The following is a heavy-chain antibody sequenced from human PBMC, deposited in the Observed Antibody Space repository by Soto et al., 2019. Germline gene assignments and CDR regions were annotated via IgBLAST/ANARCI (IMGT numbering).Heavy chain of an antibody. V-gene: IGHV1-8*01. CDR1: GYTFTSYD. J-gene: IGHJ4*02. D-gene: IGHD6-13*01. CDR3: ARGRYSSSWPDDY. CDR2: MNPNSGNT. Sequence: QVQLVQSGAEVKKPGASVKVSCKASGYTFTSYDINWVRQATGQGLEWMGWMNPNSGNTGYAQKFQGRVTMTRNTYISTAYMEPNSLSSEATGVYYCARGRYSSSWPDDYWGQGTLVTVS.